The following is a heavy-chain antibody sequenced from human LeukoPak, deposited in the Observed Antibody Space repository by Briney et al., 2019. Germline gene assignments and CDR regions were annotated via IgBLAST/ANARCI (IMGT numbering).Heavy chain of an antibody. CDR1: GFTFSSYN. CDR2: ITTSSNI. CDR3: ARSANPGVHEFDP. D-gene: IGHD6-6*01. J-gene: IGHJ5*02. Sequence: GGSLGLSCAASGFTFSSYNMAWVRQAPGKGLEWLSYITTSSNINYADSVKGRFTISRDNAKNSLYLQMNSLRDEDTAVYYCARSANPGVHEFDPWGQGTLVTVSS. V-gene: IGHV3-48*02.